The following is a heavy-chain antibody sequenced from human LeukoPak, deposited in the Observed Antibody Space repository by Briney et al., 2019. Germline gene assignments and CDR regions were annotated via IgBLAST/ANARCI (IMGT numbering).Heavy chain of an antibody. J-gene: IGHJ4*02. CDR2: ISEDGGDT. CDR1: GFTFDDYA. CDR3: AKDKTRGPGDY. Sequence: PRGSLRLSCAASGFTFDDYAMHWVRQTPGKGLECVSLISEDGGDTWYADSVRGRFTISRDNSKNSLYLQMNSLRTEDTAFYYCAKDKTRGPGDYWGQGTLVTVSS. D-gene: IGHD1-14*01. V-gene: IGHV3-43*02.